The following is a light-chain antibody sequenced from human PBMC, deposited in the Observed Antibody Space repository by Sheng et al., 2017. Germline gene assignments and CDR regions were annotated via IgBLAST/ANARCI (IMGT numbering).Light chain of an antibody. CDR1: QSISSTY. J-gene: IGKJ4*01. CDR3: QQYGSLVT. Sequence: LVLTQSPRHPVFVLQGKGATLSCRASQSISSTYLAWYRQKSGQAPRLLTYGASSRATGIPDRFSGSGSGTDFTLTISRLEPEDSAMYYCQQYGSLVTFGEGTKVEIK. CDR2: GAS. V-gene: IGKV3-20*01.